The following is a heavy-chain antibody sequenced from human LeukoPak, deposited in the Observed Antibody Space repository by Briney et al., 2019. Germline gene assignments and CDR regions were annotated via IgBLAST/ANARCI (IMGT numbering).Heavy chain of an antibody. D-gene: IGHD6-13*01. CDR2: ISDSAAST. CDR3: ARDWYGIAAAGLVDY. CDR1: GFTFSGYA. Sequence: PGGSLRLSCTASGFTFSGYAMSWVRQAPGKGLEWVSSISDSAASTYYADSVRGRFTISRDNSKNTLYLQMNSLRAEDTAVYYCARDWYGIAAAGLVDYWGQGTLVTVSS. J-gene: IGHJ4*02. V-gene: IGHV3-23*01.